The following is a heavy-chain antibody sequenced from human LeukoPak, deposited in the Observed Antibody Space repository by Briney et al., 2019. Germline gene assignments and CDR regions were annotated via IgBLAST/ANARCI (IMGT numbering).Heavy chain of an antibody. V-gene: IGHV3-48*01. D-gene: IGHD1-26*01. CDR3: ARDWLGATTR. J-gene: IGHJ4*02. CDR2: ISSSTSTI. CDR1: GFTFNNFA. Sequence: PGRSLRLCCAASGFTFNNFAMHWVRQAPGKGLEWVSYISSSTSTIYYADSVKGRFTISRDNAKNSLYLQMNSLRAEDTAVYYCARDWLGATTRWGQGTLVTVSS.